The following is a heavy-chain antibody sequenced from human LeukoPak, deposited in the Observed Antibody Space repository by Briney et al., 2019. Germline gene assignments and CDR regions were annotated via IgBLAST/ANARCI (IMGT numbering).Heavy chain of an antibody. Sequence: PGGSLRLSCAGSGFTFSSYSMKWVRQAPGKGLEWVSFISSSSSYIYYADSVKGRFTISRDNSKNTLYLQMNSLRAEDTAVYYCAKEGGYSSSWFQFDYWGQGTLVTVSS. D-gene: IGHD6-13*01. CDR2: ISSSSSYI. V-gene: IGHV3-21*04. J-gene: IGHJ4*02. CDR1: GFTFSSYS. CDR3: AKEGGYSSSWFQFDY.